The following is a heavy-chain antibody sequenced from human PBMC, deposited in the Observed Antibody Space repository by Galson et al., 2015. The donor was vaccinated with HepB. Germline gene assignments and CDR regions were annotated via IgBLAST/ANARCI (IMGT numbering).Heavy chain of an antibody. Sequence: CAISEDSVSSNSAAWNWIRQSPSRGLEWLGRTYYRSKWFNDYAVSVKSRITVNPDTSKNQFSLQLNSVTPEDTAVYYCARGALGATTGFGYWGQGTLVTVSS. J-gene: IGHJ4*02. CDR3: ARGALGATTGFGY. CDR1: EDSVSSNSAA. V-gene: IGHV6-1*01. D-gene: IGHD1-26*01. CDR2: TYYRSKWFN.